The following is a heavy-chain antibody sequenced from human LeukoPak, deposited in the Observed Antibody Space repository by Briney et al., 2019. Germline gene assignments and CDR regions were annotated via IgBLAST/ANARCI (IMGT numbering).Heavy chain of an antibody. CDR3: AREEMYYDSSGYYSNFDY. J-gene: IGHJ4*02. V-gene: IGHV3-48*01. CDR1: GFTFSSYS. Sequence: PGGSLRLSCAASGFTFSSYSMNWVRQAPGKGLEWVSYISSSSSTIYYADSVKGRFTISRDNSKNTLYLQMNSLRAEDTAVYYCAREEMYYDSSGYYSNFDYWGQGTLVTVSS. CDR2: ISSSSSTI. D-gene: IGHD3-22*01.